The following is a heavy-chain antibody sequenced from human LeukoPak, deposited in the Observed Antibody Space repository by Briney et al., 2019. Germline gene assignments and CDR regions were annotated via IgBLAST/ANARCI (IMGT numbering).Heavy chain of an antibody. CDR3: ARDFFHGHCSGLSCFLLDY. CDR1: GYTFTSYG. Sequence: ASVKVSCKASGYTFTSYGISWVLQAPGQGLEWMGWISAHYGNTNYAQKFQDRVTMTTDTSTNTAYMELRSLRPDDTAVYYCARDFFHGHCSGLSCFLLDYWGQGSLVTVSS. J-gene: IGHJ4*02. V-gene: IGHV1-18*01. CDR2: ISAHYGNT. D-gene: IGHD2-15*01.